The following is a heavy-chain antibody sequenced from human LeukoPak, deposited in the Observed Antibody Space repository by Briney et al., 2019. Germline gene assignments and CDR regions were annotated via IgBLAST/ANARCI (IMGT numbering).Heavy chain of an antibody. CDR3: WGTVSRLDY. Sequence: ASVKVSCKASGGTFSSYAISWVRQAPGQGLEWMGGIIPIFGTANYAQKFQGRVTITADGSTSTAYMELSSLRSEDTAVYYCWGTVSRLDYWGQGTLVTVSS. CDR2: IIPIFGTA. J-gene: IGHJ4*02. V-gene: IGHV1-69*13. D-gene: IGHD4-17*01. CDR1: GGTFSSYA.